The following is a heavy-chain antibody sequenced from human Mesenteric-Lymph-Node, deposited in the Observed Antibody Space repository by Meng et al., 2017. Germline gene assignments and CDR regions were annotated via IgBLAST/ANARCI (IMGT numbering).Heavy chain of an antibody. CDR3: ARNNNGADY. D-gene: IGHD1-14*01. CDR2: TRNKANSYTT. J-gene: IGHJ4*02. V-gene: IGHV3-72*01. Sequence: VQVGGAGGGVVRPGRSLSLSCAASGFTFSSYAMSWVRQAPGKGLEWVGRTRNKANSYTTDYAASVKGRFTISRDVSKDSMYLQMNGLKTEDTAVYYCARNNNGADYWGQGTLVTVSS. CDR1: GFTFSSYA.